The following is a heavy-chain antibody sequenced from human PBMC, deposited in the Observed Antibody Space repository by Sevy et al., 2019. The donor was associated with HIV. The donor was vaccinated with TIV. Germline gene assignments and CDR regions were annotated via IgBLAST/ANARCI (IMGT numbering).Heavy chain of an antibody. J-gene: IGHJ5*02. V-gene: IGHV3-48*03. CDR2: ISSSGSII. D-gene: IGHD3-22*01. CDR1: GFTFRSYE. Sequence: GGSLRLSCEASGFTFRSYEINWVRQAPGKGLEWVSYISSSGSIIYYADSVKGRFTISRDNAKNSLYMQMNSLRAEDTAVYYCARVDANYDKGFDPWGQGTLVTVSS. CDR3: ARVDANYDKGFDP.